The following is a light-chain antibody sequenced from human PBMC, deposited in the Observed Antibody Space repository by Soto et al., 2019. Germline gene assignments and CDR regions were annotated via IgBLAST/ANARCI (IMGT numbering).Light chain of an antibody. CDR2: GAS. Sequence: DIQMTQSPSSLSASVGDRVTITCRASQGISSRLAWYQQKPGEAPTLLIYGASIRAAGIPDRFSGSGSGTDFTLTIRRLEPDDFAVYYCQQYSSSPRTFGQGTKVDIK. J-gene: IGKJ1*01. CDR3: QQYSSSPRT. CDR1: QGISSR. V-gene: IGKV1-12*01.